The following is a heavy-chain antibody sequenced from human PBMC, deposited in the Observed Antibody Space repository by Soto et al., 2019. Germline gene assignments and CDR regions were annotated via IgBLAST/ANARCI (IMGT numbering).Heavy chain of an antibody. V-gene: IGHV3-30-3*01. CDR1: GFTFTSYV. CDR3: ASEDESSGYAGTFHH. D-gene: IGHD3-22*01. CDR2: ISNDGNK. J-gene: IGHJ1*01. Sequence: QVQLVESGGDVVQPGRSLRLSCAASGFTFTSYVMHWVRQAPGKGLEWVALISNDGNKHYADSVKDRFTISRDNSKNTLNLEMNSLRADDTAVYYCASEDESSGYAGTFHHWGQGTLVTVS.